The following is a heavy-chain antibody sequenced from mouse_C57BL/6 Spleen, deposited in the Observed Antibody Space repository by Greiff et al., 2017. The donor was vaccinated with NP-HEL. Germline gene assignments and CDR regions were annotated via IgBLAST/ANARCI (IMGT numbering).Heavy chain of an antibody. J-gene: IGHJ4*01. CDR1: GYTFTSYW. D-gene: IGHD2-2*01. CDR3: ARNDGYDNYAMDY. V-gene: IGHV1-69*01. Sequence: QVQLQQPGAELVMPGASVKLSCKASGYTFTSYWMHWVKQRPGQGLEWIGEIDPSDSYTNYNQKFKGKSTLTVDKSSSTAYMQLSSLTSEDSAGYYCARNDGYDNYAMDYWGQGTSVTVSS. CDR2: IDPSDSYT.